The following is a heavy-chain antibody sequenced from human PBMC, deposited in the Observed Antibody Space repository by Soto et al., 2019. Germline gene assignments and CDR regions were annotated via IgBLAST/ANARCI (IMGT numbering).Heavy chain of an antibody. Sequence: ASVKVSCKASGYTFTGYYMHWVRQAPGQGLEWMGWISTYNGNTNYAQKFQGRVTMTTDTSTSTAYMELRSLRSDDTAVYYCARVHGDYVRYFDYWGQGTLVTVSS. CDR2: ISTYNGNT. D-gene: IGHD4-17*01. CDR3: ARVHGDYVRYFDY. CDR1: GYTFTGYY. V-gene: IGHV1-18*04. J-gene: IGHJ4*02.